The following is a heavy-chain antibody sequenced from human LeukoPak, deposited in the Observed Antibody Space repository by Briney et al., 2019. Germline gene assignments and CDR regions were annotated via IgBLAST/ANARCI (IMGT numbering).Heavy chain of an antibody. D-gene: IGHD6-19*01. CDR3: ARRDVSSGWSFDF. J-gene: IGHJ4*02. CDR1: GGSISNYH. CDR2: IQTSGST. V-gene: IGHV4-4*07. Sequence: ASETLPLSCTVSGGSISNYHWSWIRQPAEKGLEWIGQIQTSGSTNYNPPLKSRVPMSIGTTEDQFSLTIRSVTAADTAFYYCARRDVSSGWSFDFGGQGAPVSVSS.